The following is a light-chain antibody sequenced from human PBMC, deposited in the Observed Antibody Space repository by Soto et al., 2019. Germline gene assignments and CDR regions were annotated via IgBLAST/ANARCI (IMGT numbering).Light chain of an antibody. CDR3: QQGHSAPLT. CDR1: QTISRN. J-gene: IGKJ4*01. CDR2: AAS. V-gene: IGKV1-39*01. Sequence: DIQMTQSPSSMSASVGDRVTITCRASQTISRNLNWYQQKPGKAPDLLIFAASNFQSGVPSRFSGSGSGADFTLTISSLQPEDFATYYCQQGHSAPLTFGGGTKVEIK.